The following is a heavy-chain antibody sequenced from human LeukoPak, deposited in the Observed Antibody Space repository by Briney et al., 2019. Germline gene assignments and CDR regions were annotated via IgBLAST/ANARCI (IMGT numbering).Heavy chain of an antibody. J-gene: IGHJ3*02. CDR3: ARVEVVVVTAILIHAFDI. CDR1: GYTFTSYG. V-gene: IGHV1-18*01. CDR2: ISAYNGNT. Sequence: ASVKVSCTASGYTFTSYGISWVRQAPGQGLEWMGWISAYNGNTNYAQKLQGRVTTTTDTSTSTAYMELRSLRSDDTAVYYCARVEVVVVTAILIHAFDIWGQGTMVTVSS. D-gene: IGHD2-21*02.